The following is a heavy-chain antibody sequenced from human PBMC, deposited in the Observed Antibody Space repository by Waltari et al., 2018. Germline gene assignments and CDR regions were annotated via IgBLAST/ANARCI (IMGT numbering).Heavy chain of an antibody. CDR3: ARAQYSGSGSGYFDY. CDR1: GGTFSSYA. D-gene: IGHD1-26*01. Sequence: QVQLVQSGAEVKKPGSSVKVSCKASGGTFSSYAISWVRQAPGQGLEWMGGSIPIVGTANYAQKGQGRVTSTTDESTSTAYMERSSLRSEDTAVYYCARAQYSGSGSGYFDYWGQGTLVTVSS. V-gene: IGHV1-69*05. CDR2: SIPIVGTA. J-gene: IGHJ4*02.